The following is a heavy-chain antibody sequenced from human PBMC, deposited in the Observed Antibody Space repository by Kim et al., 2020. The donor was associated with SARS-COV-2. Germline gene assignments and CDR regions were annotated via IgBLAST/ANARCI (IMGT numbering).Heavy chain of an antibody. V-gene: IGHV4-59*01. Sequence: YRASPNSNPSPKSRVTVSVATSKNRFSLKRSSVTAADTAVYFCARSVTHDYWGQGTLVTVSS. J-gene: IGHJ4*02. CDR2: YRASP. CDR3: ARSVTHDY. D-gene: IGHD4-4*01.